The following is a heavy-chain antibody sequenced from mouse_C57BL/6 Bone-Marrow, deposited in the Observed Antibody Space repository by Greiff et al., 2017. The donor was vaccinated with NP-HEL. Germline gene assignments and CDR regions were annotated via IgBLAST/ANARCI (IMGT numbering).Heavy chain of an antibody. V-gene: IGHV14-4*01. CDR2: IDPENGDT. CDR1: GFNIKDDY. D-gene: IGHD2-4*01. J-gene: IGHJ3*01. CDR3: TTEEDDYDAFFAY. Sequence: VQLQQSGAELVRPGASVKLSCTASGFNIKDDYMHWVKQRPEQGLEWIGWIDPENGDTEYASKFQGKATITADTSSNTAYLQLSSLTSEDTAVYSCTTEEDDYDAFFAYWGQGTLVTVSA.